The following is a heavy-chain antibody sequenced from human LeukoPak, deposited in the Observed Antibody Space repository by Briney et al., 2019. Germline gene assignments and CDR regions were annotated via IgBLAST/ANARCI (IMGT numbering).Heavy chain of an antibody. D-gene: IGHD5-24*01. Sequence: SVKVSCKASGGTFSSYAISWVRQAPGQGLEWMGGIIPIFGTANYAQKFQGRVTITTDESTSTAYMELSSLRSEDTAVYYCARDSRRAERDYYYYYYMDVWGKGTTVTVSS. J-gene: IGHJ6*03. V-gene: IGHV1-69*05. CDR1: GGTFSSYA. CDR3: ARDSRRAERDYYYYYYMDV. CDR2: IIPIFGTA.